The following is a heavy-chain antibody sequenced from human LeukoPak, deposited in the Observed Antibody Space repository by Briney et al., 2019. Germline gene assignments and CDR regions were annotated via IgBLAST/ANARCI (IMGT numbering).Heavy chain of an antibody. CDR2: INTGGST. V-gene: IGHV3-53*01. Sequence: GGSLRPSCAASGFAVNTYYMSWIRQAPGKGLEWVSMINTGGSTRYADSVKGRFTISRDNSKNTVYLQMNSLRADDTALYYCSRESSQSHASDIWGQGTMVTVSS. D-gene: IGHD6-19*01. CDR3: SRESSQSHASDI. CDR1: GFAVNTYY. J-gene: IGHJ3*02.